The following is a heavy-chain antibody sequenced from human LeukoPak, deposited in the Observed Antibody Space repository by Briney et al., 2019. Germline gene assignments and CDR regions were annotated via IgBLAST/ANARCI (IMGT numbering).Heavy chain of an antibody. CDR2: ISPSGDIT. V-gene: IGHV3-23*01. CDR3: ANTGIAVAGTNY. D-gene: IGHD6-19*01. CDR1: GFTFSNHG. Sequence: GGSLRLSCAASGFTFSNHGMNWVRQAPGKGLEWVSGISPSGDITYYADSVKGRFTISRDNSKNTLYLQMNSLRAEDTAVYYCANTGIAVAGTNYWGQGTLVTVSS. J-gene: IGHJ4*02.